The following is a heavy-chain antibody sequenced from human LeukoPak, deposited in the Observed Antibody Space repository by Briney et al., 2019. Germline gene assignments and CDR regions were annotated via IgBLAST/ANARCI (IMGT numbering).Heavy chain of an antibody. CDR1: GFTFSRYG. J-gene: IGHJ4*02. V-gene: IGHV3-30*02. CDR3: SKDKYLVRGVHHY. CDR2: IRYDGSNK. Sequence: PGGSLRLSCAASGFTFSRYGMHWVRQAPGKGLEGVAFIRYDGSNKYYADSVKRRFTISRDNSKNTLYLQMNSPRAEDTAVYYCSKDKYLVRGVHHYWGQGTLVTVSS. D-gene: IGHD3-10*01.